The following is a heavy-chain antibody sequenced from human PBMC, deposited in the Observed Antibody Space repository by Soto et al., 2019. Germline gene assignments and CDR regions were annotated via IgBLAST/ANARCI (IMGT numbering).Heavy chain of an antibody. V-gene: IGHV4-31*03. D-gene: IGHD3-10*01. Sequence: QVQLQESGPGLLKTSQTLALTCSVSGASITSDGYYWSWIRQFPGKGLEWIGHIYYSGNSYYNLSLGSRLLISVDTSKNQFSLKLSSVTAADTAVYYCARTVGSGSPDFDYWGQAILVTVSS. J-gene: IGHJ4*02. CDR3: ARTVGSGSPDFDY. CDR1: GASITSDGYY. CDR2: IYYSGNS.